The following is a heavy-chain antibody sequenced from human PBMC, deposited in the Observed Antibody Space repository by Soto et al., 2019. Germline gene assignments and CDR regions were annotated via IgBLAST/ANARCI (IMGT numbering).Heavy chain of an antibody. Sequence: GESLKISCKTSGYSFISYWVAWVRQLPGKGLEWMGTFYPGDSTSTYSPSFQGQVTISVDKSISTAYLQLSSLKASDTAMYYCARIIGYCRNNDCSWTFDIWGQGTMVTV. CDR1: GYSFISYW. J-gene: IGHJ3*02. CDR3: ARIIGYCRNNDCSWTFDI. D-gene: IGHD2-15*01. V-gene: IGHV5-51*01. CDR2: FYPGDSTS.